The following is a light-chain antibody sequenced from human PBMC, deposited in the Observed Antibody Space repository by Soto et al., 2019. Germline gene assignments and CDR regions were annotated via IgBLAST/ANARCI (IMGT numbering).Light chain of an antibody. J-gene: IGKJ2*01. CDR2: DAF. V-gene: IGKV3-11*01. CDR3: QQRSNWPT. Sequence: EIVLTQSPATLSLSPGERATLSCRASQSVSSYLAWYQQKPGQAPRLLIYDAFGRATGIPARFSGSGSGTDFTLTISSLEPEDFAVYYCQQRSNWPTFGQGTKLEIK. CDR1: QSVSSY.